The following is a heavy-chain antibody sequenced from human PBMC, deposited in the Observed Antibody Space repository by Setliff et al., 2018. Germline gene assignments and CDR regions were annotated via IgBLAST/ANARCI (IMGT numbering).Heavy chain of an antibody. CDR3: ARGYYDHVWGSYRGLFDY. J-gene: IGHJ4*02. Sequence: ASVKVSCRASGYTFNNYEISWVRQAPGQGLEWMGWISGYNDNTNYAQKLQGRVTMTTDTSTNTVYMELRSLRSDDTAIYYCARGYYDHVWGSYRGLFDYWGQGTLVTVSS. CDR2: ISGYNDNT. CDR1: GYTFNNYE. V-gene: IGHV1-18*01. D-gene: IGHD3-16*02.